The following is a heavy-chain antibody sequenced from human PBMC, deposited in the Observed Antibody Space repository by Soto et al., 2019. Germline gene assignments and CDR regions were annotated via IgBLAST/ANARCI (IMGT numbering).Heavy chain of an antibody. D-gene: IGHD6-19*01. J-gene: IGHJ6*02. CDR1: GGSISSSSYY. Sequence: PSETLSLTCTVSGGSISSSSYYWGWIRQPPGKGLEWIGGIYYSGSTYYNPSLKSRVTISVDTSKNQFSLKLSSVTAADTAVYYCARDHGYSSGWYPDSYYYGMDVWGQGTTVTVSS. V-gene: IGHV4-39*07. CDR3: ARDHGYSSGWYPDSYYYGMDV. CDR2: IYYSGST.